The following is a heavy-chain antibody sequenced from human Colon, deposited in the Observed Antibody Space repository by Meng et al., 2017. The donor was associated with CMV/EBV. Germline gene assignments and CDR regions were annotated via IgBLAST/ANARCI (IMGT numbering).Heavy chain of an antibody. CDR1: GYTFSTFG. J-gene: IGHJ4*02. Sequence: ASVKVSCKASGYTFSTFGISWVRQAPGQGPEWMGWISPYSGQTESAQKFQGRVTLTTDTSTSTAYMDLRSLRSDDTAVYYCVRSLDDASGQFRDYWGQGTPVTVSS. V-gene: IGHV1-18*01. D-gene: IGHD3-3*01. CDR3: VRSLDDASGQFRDY. CDR2: ISPYSGQT.